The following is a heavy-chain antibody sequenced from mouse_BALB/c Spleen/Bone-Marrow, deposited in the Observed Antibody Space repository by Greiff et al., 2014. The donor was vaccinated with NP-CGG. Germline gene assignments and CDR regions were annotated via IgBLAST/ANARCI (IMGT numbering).Heavy chain of an antibody. CDR3: TRSSGSSTSWFAY. J-gene: IGHJ3*01. D-gene: IGHD1-1*01. Sequence: VNVVESGAELMKPGASVKISCKATGYTFSSYWIEWVKQRPGHGLEWIGEILPGSGSTDYNERFKGKATFAADTSSNTAYMQLSSLTSEDSAVYYCTRSSGSSTSWFAYWGQGTLVTVSA. CDR1: GYTFSSYW. CDR2: ILPGSGST. V-gene: IGHV1-9*01.